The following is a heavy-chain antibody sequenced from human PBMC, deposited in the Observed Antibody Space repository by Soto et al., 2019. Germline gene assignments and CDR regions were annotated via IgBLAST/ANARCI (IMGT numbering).Heavy chain of an antibody. V-gene: IGHV1-3*01. Sequence: ASVKVSCKASGYTFTSYAMHWVRQAPGQRLEWMGWINAGNGNTKYSQKFQGRVTITRDTSASTAYMELSSLRSEDTAVYYCARSYDRSGYYFAFDLWGQGTMVTVSS. D-gene: IGHD3-22*01. CDR1: GYTFTSYA. CDR3: ARSYDRSGYYFAFDL. CDR2: INAGNGNT. J-gene: IGHJ3*01.